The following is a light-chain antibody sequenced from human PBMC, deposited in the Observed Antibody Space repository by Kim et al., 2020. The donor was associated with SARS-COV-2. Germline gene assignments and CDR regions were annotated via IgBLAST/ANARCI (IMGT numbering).Light chain of an antibody. CDR3: QQYNIRST. CDR2: RSS. CDR1: QSIDVW. J-gene: IGKJ1*01. Sequence: SASFGDRVTITCRASQSIDVWLAWYQQKPGRAPKVLIYRSSILESGVPSRFSGSGSGTEFTLTISSLQPDDSATYYCQQYNIRSTFGQGTKVDIK. V-gene: IGKV1-5*03.